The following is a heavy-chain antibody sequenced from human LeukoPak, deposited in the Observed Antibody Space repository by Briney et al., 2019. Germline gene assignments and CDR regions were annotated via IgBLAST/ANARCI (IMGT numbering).Heavy chain of an antibody. Sequence: SETLSLTCTVSGGSINTYYWSWIRQPPGKGLEWIGSIYDSGSTYYNPSLKSRVTISVDTSTNRFSLKLSSVTAADTALYYCASADTRMLTWRSYFMDVWGKGTTVTVSS. CDR2: IYDSGST. CDR1: GGSINTYY. D-gene: IGHD5-18*01. J-gene: IGHJ6*03. CDR3: ASADTRMLTWRSYFMDV. V-gene: IGHV4-59*08.